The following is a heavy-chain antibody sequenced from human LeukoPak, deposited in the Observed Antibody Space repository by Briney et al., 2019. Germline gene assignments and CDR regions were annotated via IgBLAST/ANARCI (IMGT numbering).Heavy chain of an antibody. J-gene: IGHJ4*02. V-gene: IGHV4-34*01. CDR3: ASNVDTAMVTDY. CDR2: INHSGGT. Sequence: PSETLSLTCAVYGGSFSGYYWSWIRQPPGKGLEWIGEINHSGGTNYNPSLKSRVTIPVDTSKNQFSLKLSSVTAADTAVYYCASNVDTAMVTDYWGQGTLVTVSS. CDR1: GGSFSGYY. D-gene: IGHD5-18*01.